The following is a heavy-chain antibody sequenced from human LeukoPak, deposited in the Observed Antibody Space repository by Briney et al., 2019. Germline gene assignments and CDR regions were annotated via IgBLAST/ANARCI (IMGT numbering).Heavy chain of an antibody. V-gene: IGHV1-2*02. J-gene: IGHJ1*01. D-gene: IGHD2-2*01. CDR1: GYTFTSYY. Sequence: GASVKVSCKASGYTFTSYYMHWVRQAPGQGLEWMGGINPNSGCTNYAQKIQGRVTMTSDTSISTAYMELSRLRSDDTAVYYCARVRYCSSTSCYIDEYFQHWGQGTLVTVSS. CDR3: ARVRYCSSTSCYIDEYFQH. CDR2: INPNSGCT.